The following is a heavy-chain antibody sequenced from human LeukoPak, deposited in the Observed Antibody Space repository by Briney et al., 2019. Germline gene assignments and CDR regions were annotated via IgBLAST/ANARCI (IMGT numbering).Heavy chain of an antibody. CDR1: GGSFSGYY. V-gene: IGHV4-34*01. CDR2: INHSGST. J-gene: IGHJ3*02. CDR3: AGVIGYCSSTSCYPDAFDI. D-gene: IGHD2-2*01. Sequence: SETLSLTCAVYGGSFSGYYWSWIRQPPGKGLEWIGEINHSGSTNYNPSLKSRVTISVDTSKNQFSLKLSSVTAADTAVYYCAGVIGYCSSTSCYPDAFDIWGQGTMVTVSS.